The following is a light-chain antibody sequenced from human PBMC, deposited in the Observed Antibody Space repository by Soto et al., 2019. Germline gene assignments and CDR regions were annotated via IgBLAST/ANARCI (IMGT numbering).Light chain of an antibody. CDR3: QQYYAVPYI. CDR2: WAS. J-gene: IGKJ2*01. Sequence: IVMTQSPDSLAVSLGERATINCKSSQSVFSTSSIKNFLGWYQQKPVQPPKLLIYWASARESGVLDRFIGCGPGTDLTLTITSLQAEDVAVYYCQQYYAVPYIFGQGTKLEIK. CDR1: QSVFSTSSIKNF. V-gene: IGKV4-1*01.